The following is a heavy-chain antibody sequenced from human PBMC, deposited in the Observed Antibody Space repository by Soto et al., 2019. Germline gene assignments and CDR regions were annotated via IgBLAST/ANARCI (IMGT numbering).Heavy chain of an antibody. V-gene: IGHV3-74*01. J-gene: IGHJ4*02. Sequence: EVQLVESGGGLVQPGESLRLSCAASGFTFNNYWMHWVRQAPGKGLVWVSRINGDGSSTDYADSVKGRFTISRDNAKNTLYLQMNSLRAEDTAVYYCVRRLGAGSYWGQGTLVTVSS. D-gene: IGHD2-15*01. CDR1: GFTFNNYW. CDR2: INGDGSST. CDR3: VRRLGAGSY.